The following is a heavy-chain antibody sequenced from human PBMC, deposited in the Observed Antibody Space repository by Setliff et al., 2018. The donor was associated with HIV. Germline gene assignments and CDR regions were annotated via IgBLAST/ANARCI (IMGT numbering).Heavy chain of an antibody. CDR3: ARGPPAEDYYYYMDV. V-gene: IGHV4-34*01. J-gene: IGHJ6*03. CDR2: INHSGST. CDR1: GGSFSGYS. Sequence: SETLSLTCAVYGGSFSGYSWGWIRQPPGKGLEWIGEINHSGSTNYNPSLESRVTISVDTSKRQFSLNLTSVTAADTAVYYCARGPPAEDYYYYMDVWDKGTTVTVSS.